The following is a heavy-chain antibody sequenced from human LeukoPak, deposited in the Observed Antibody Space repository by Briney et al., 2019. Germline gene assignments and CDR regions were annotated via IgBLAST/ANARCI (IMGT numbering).Heavy chain of an antibody. V-gene: IGHV3-33*01. CDR2: IWYDGSNK. Sequence: GGSLRLSCAASGFTFSSYGMHWVRQAPGKGLEWVALIWYDGSNKYYADSVKGRFTISRDNSKSTVYLQMNSLRAEDTAVYYCASRRGGIVGDYWGQGTLVTVSS. CDR3: ASRRGGIVGDY. J-gene: IGHJ4*02. CDR1: GFTFSSYG. D-gene: IGHD2-15*01.